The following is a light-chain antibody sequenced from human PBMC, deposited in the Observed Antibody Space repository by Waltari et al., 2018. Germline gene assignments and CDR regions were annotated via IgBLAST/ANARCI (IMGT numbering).Light chain of an antibody. V-gene: IGKV1-33*01. CDR3: QQYNSYGYT. Sequence: DIQMTQSPSSLSASVGDRVTITCQASQDISNYLNWYQQKPGKAPKLLIYDASNLETGVPSRFSGSGSGTEFTLTISSLQPDDFATYCQQYNSYGYTFGQGTKLEIK. J-gene: IGKJ2*01. CDR2: DAS. CDR1: QDISNY.